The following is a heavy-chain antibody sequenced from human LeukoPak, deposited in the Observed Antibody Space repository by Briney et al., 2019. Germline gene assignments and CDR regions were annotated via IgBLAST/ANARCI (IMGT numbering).Heavy chain of an antibody. CDR3: ATSRVLWFGEKDY. V-gene: IGHV4-34*01. Sequence: SETLSLTCAVYGGSFSGYYWSWIRQPPGKGLEWIGEINHSGSTNYNPSLKSRVTISVDTSKNQFSLKLSSVTAADTAVYYCATSRVLWFGEKDYWGQGTLVTVSS. J-gene: IGHJ4*02. D-gene: IGHD3-10*01. CDR2: INHSGST. CDR1: GGSFSGYY.